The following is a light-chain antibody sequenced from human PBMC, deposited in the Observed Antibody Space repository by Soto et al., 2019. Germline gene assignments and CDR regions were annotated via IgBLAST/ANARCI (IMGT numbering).Light chain of an antibody. CDR2: DAS. CDR1: QSVTNS. V-gene: IGKV3-20*01. J-gene: IGKJ1*01. CDR3: QQYGSSGT. Sequence: EIVLTQSPVTLSLSPGERATLSCRASQSVTNSLAWYQQKPGQAPRLLVYDASNRATGIPTRFSGSGFGTDFTLTISRLEPEDFVVYYCQQYGSSGTFGQGTKVDIK.